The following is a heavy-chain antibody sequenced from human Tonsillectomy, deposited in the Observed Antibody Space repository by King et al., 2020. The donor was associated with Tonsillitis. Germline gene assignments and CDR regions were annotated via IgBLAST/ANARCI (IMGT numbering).Heavy chain of an antibody. CDR2: IKHDGSEK. D-gene: IGHD2-21*02. CDR3: ARGDSFDY. CDR1: GFTFSSYW. J-gene: IGHJ4*02. Sequence: LQLVQSGGGLVQPGGSLRVSCAASGFTFSSYWMSWVRQAPGKGLEWVASIKHDGSEKYYVDSVKGRFTIPRDNAKNSLYLQLNSLRAGDTAVYYCARGDSFDYWGLGTLVTVSS. V-gene: IGHV3-7*03.